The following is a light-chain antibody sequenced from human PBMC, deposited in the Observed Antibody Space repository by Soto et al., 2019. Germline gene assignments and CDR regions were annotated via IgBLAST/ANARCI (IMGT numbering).Light chain of an antibody. CDR2: DVS. CDR3: SSYTTTSTLLV. Sequence: QSVLTQPASVTGSPGQSSTISCTGTSSDVGGYNYVSWYQQHPGKAPKLMIYDVSSRPSGVSNRFSGSKSGNTASLTISGLQAEDEADYYCSSYTTTSTLLVFGGGTKLTV. CDR1: SSDVGGYNY. J-gene: IGLJ3*02. V-gene: IGLV2-14*01.